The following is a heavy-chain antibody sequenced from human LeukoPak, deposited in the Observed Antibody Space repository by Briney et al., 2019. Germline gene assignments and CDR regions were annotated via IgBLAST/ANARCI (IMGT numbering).Heavy chain of an antibody. D-gene: IGHD5-12*01. CDR1: GGSYSDYY. J-gene: IGHJ6*03. CDR3: ARLSGYGLHYYYYMDV. V-gene: IGHV4-34*01. Sequence: PSETLSLTCGVYGGSYSDYYWSWIRQPPGKGLEWIGSIYYTGSTYYNPSLKSRVTISIDTSKNQFSLKLISVTAADTAVYYCARLSGYGLHYYYYMDVWGSGTTVTVSS. CDR2: IYYTGST.